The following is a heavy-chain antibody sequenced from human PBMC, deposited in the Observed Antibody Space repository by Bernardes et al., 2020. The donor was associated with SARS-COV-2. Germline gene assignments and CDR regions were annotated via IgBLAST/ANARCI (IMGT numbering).Heavy chain of an antibody. V-gene: IGHV3-30*18. D-gene: IGHD3-22*01. CDR3: AKATSGYWNFDY. CDR1: GFTFSSYG. CDR2: ISYDGSNK. Sequence: GGSLRLSCAASGFTFSSYGMHWVRQAPGKGLEWVAVISYDGSNKYYADSVKGRFTISRDNSKNTLYLQMNSLRAEDTAVYYCAKATSGYWNFDYWGQGTLVTVSS. J-gene: IGHJ4*02.